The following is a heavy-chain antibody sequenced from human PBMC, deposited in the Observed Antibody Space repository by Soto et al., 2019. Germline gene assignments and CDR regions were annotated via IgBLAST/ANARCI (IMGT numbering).Heavy chain of an antibody. Sequence: SETLSLTCTVSGGSISPYYWSWVRQTPGKGLEWIAYIYYSGSTNYNPSLKSRVTISVDTSKNQCSLKLSSVTAADTAVYYCARASYYSDSFGYFLDSWGQGTLVTVSS. CDR2: IYYSGST. V-gene: IGHV4-59*01. CDR3: ARASYYSDSFGYFLDS. D-gene: IGHD3-22*01. CDR1: GGSISPYY. J-gene: IGHJ4*02.